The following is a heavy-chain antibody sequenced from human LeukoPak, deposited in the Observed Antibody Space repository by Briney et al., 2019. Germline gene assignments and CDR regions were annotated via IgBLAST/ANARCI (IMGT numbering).Heavy chain of an antibody. CDR3: AKDGGTGIAVAGEFDY. V-gene: IGHV3-23*01. CDR1: GFTFSSYA. D-gene: IGHD6-19*01. CDR2: ISGSGGST. Sequence: GGSLRLSCAASGFTFSSYAMSWVRQAPGKGLEWVSAISGSGGSTYYADSVKGRFTISRDNSKNTLYLQMNSLRAEDTAVYYCAKDGGTGIAVAGEFDYWGQGTLITVSS. J-gene: IGHJ4*02.